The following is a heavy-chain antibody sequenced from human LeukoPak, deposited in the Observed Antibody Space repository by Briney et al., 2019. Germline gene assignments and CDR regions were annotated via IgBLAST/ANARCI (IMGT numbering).Heavy chain of an antibody. D-gene: IGHD3-16*01. CDR1: GFTVSSNY. V-gene: IGHV3-53*01. CDR2: IYSGGST. CDR3: ARDLRRYFDY. J-gene: IGHJ4*02. Sequence: PGGSLRLSCAASGFTVSSNYMSWVRQAPGKGLEWVSVIYSGGSTYYADSVKGRFTISRDNSKNALYLQMNSLRAEDTAVYYCARDLRRYFDYWGQGTLVTVSS.